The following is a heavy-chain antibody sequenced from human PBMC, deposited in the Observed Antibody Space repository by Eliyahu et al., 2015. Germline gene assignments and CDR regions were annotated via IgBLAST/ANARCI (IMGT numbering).Heavy chain of an antibody. CDR3: ATTYRIAVAGTEDYYYGMDV. D-gene: IGHD6-19*01. CDR1: GFXFSXYA. V-gene: IGHV3-30*01. J-gene: IGHJ6*02. CDR2: ISYDGSNK. Sequence: QVQLVESGGGVVQPGRSLRLSCAASGFXFSXYAMHWVRQAPGKGLEWVAVISYDGSNKYYADSVKGRFTISRDNSKNTLYLQMNSLRAEDTAVYYCATTYRIAVAGTEDYYYGMDVWGQGTTVTVSS.